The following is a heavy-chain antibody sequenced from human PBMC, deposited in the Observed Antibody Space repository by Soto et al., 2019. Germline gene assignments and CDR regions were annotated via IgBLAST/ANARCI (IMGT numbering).Heavy chain of an antibody. J-gene: IGHJ3*02. Sequence: GESLKISCKGSGYNFANYWIGWVRQMPGKGLEWMRMIFPGDSDTKNSPSLQGQITMSVDKSDSSAYLQWRSLKASDTAMYYCAAGYTTGLDAFDIWGQGTMVTVSS. CDR2: IFPGDSDT. V-gene: IGHV5-51*01. CDR3: AAGYTTGLDAFDI. D-gene: IGHD6-13*01. CDR1: GYNFANYW.